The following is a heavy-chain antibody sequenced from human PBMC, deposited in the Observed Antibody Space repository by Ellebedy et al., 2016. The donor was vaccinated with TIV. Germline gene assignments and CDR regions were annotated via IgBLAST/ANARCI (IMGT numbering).Heavy chain of an antibody. V-gene: IGHV3-23*01. J-gene: IGHJ4*02. CDR2: ISGSGDST. CDR3: AKVATMIVRVTYFDY. D-gene: IGHD3-22*01. CDR1: GFTFSSYA. Sequence: PGGSLRLSCAASGFTFSSYAISWVRQAPGKGLDWVSAISGSGDSTYYADSVKGRFTISRDNSKNTLYLQMNGLRAEDTAVYYCAKVATMIVRVTYFDYWGQGALVTVSS.